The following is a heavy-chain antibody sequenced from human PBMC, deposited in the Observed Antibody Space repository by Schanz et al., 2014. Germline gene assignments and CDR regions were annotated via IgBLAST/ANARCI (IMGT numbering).Heavy chain of an antibody. V-gene: IGHV3-74*02. J-gene: IGHJ6*02. CDR1: GFPFSSHG. Sequence: VQLVESGGGVVQPGRSLKLSCAASGFPFSSHGMHWVRQAPAKGLVWVSRINSDGSTTIYADSVKGRFTISRDNAKNTLYLQMNSLRAEDTAVYYCARPLGPNYYYYGLDVWGQGTTVTVSS. CDR2: INSDGSTT. CDR3: ARPLGPNYYYYGLDV.